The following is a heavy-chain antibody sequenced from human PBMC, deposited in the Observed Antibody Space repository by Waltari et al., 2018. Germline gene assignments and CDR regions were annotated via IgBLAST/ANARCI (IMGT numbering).Heavy chain of an antibody. V-gene: IGHV4-61*02. J-gene: IGHJ4*02. Sequence: QVQLQESGPGLVKPSQTLSHTCTVAGGSISSGSSSWNWIRQPAGKGLEWIGRIYTSGSTNYNPSLKSRVTISVDTSKNQFSLKLSSVTAADTAVYYCAVSYYDFWSGYSGFDYWGQGTLVTVSS. CDR3: AVSYYDFWSGYSGFDY. CDR2: IYTSGST. CDR1: GGSISSGSSS. D-gene: IGHD3-3*01.